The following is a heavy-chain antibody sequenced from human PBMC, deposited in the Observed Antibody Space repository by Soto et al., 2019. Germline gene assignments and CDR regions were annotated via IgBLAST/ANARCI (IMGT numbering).Heavy chain of an antibody. V-gene: IGHV3-23*01. Sequence: EVQLLESGGGLVQPGGSLRLSCAASGFTFSNSAMNWGRQAPGKGLEWVSALSGSGGSTYYADSVKGRFTISRDISKNTLYLHMNSLRAEDTAVYYCAKDLYGMDVWGQGTTVTVSS. CDR1: GFTFSNSA. CDR3: AKDLYGMDV. CDR2: LSGSGGST. J-gene: IGHJ6*02.